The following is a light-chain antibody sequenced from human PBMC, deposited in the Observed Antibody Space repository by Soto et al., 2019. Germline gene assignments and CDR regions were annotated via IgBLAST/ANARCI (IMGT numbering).Light chain of an antibody. CDR1: SSDVGGYNF. V-gene: IGLV2-14*01. J-gene: IGLJ2*01. Sequence: ALTQPASVSGSPGQSITISCTGTSSDVGGYNFVSWYQQHPGKAPKLMIYEVTDRPSGVSNRFSGSKSGSTASLTISGLQAEDEADYYCSSYTSRNTLAFGGGTKLTVL. CDR2: EVT. CDR3: SSYTSRNTLA.